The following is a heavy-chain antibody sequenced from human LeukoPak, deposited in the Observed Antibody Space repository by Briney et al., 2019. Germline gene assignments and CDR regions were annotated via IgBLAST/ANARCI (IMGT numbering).Heavy chain of an antibody. D-gene: IGHD3-3*01. CDR3: ARDNGVVHGVYYMDV. CDR2: IKQDGSEK. J-gene: IGHJ6*03. V-gene: IGHV3-7*01. CDR1: GFTFSNYW. Sequence: GGSLRLSCAASGFTFSNYWMTWVRQAPGKGLEWVADIKQDGSEKLYVNSVRGRFTISRDNAKMSLFLQMNSLRAEDTAVYYRARDNGVVHGVYYMDVWGKGTTVTVS.